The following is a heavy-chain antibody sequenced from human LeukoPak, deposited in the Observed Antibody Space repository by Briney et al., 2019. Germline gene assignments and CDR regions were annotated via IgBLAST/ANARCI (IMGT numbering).Heavy chain of an antibody. CDR3: AKVGGSTWPAGY. D-gene: IGHD1-26*01. Sequence: GGTLRLSCAASGFTFSSYGMSWVRQAPGKGLEWVSAISGSGGSTYYADSVKGRFTISRDNSKNTLYLQMNSLRAEDTAVYYCAKVGGSTWPAGYWGQGTLVTVSS. V-gene: IGHV3-23*01. CDR2: ISGSGGST. CDR1: GFTFSSYG. J-gene: IGHJ4*02.